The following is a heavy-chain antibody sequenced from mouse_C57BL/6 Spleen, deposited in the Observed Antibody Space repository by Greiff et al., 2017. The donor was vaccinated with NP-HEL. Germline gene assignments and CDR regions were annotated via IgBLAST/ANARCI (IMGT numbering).Heavy chain of an antibody. D-gene: IGHD2-5*01. CDR3: ARLGSNYIFAY. Sequence: QVQLKQPGAELVKPGASVKLSCKASGYTFTSYWMQWVKQRPGQGLEWIGEIDPSDSYTNYNQKFKGKATLTVDTSSSTAYMQLSSLTSEDSAVYYCARLGSNYIFAYWGQGTLVTVSA. CDR2: IDPSDSYT. J-gene: IGHJ3*01. V-gene: IGHV1-50*01. CDR1: GYTFTSYW.